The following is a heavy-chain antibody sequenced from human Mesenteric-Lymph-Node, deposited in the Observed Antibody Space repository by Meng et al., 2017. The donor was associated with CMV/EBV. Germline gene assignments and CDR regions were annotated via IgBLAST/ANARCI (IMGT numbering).Heavy chain of an antibody. Sequence: TVSCKASGYTFTRYAINWVRQAPGQGLEWMGWINTNTGNPTYAQGFAGRFVFSLDTSVSTAYLEISGLKAEDTAVYFCGRGAYGFDYWGQGTLVTVSS. D-gene: IGHD5-12*01. V-gene: IGHV7-4-1*02. CDR1: GYTFTRYA. CDR3: GRGAYGFDY. CDR2: INTNTGNP. J-gene: IGHJ4*02.